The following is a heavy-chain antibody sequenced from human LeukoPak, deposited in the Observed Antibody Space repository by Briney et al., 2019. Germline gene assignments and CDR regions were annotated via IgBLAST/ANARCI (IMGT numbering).Heavy chain of an antibody. V-gene: IGHV4-34*01. D-gene: IGHD6-6*01. J-gene: IGHJ4*02. CDR2: INHSGST. CDR3: ARKGGYSSSSNFDY. Sequence: SETLSLTCAVNGGSFSGYYWSWIRQPPGKGLEWIGEINHSGSTNYNPSLKSRVTISVDTSKNQFSLKLSSVTAADTAVYYCARKGGYSSSSNFDYWGQGTLVTVSS. CDR1: GGSFSGYY.